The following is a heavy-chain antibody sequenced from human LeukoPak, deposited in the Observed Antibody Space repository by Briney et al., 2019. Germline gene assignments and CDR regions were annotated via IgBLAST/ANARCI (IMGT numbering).Heavy chain of an antibody. Sequence: GGSLRLSCAASGFTFSSYAMSWVRQAPGKGLEWVANIKQDGSEKYYVDSVKGRFTISRDNAKNSLYLQMNSLRAEDTAVYYCARGLGDYDSSGDQNWFDPWGQGTLVTVSS. CDR3: ARGLGDYDSSGDQNWFDP. CDR2: IKQDGSEK. D-gene: IGHD3-22*01. V-gene: IGHV3-7*01. J-gene: IGHJ5*02. CDR1: GFTFSSYA.